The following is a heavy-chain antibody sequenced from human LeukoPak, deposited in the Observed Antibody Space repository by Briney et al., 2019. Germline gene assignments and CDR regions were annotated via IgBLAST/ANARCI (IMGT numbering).Heavy chain of an antibody. CDR2: INGATGNT. CDR1: GYTFTSHA. J-gene: IGHJ6*02. V-gene: IGHV1-3*01. D-gene: IGHD2/OR15-2a*01. CDR3: ARSIIIVPNTSYYYYYMDV. Sequence: GASVKVSCKASGYTFTSHALHWVRQAPGEGLEWMAWINGATGNTEYSQKFQARVTITRDTSASTAYMELSSLRSEDTAVYYCARSIIIVPNTSYYYYYMDVWGQGTTATVSS.